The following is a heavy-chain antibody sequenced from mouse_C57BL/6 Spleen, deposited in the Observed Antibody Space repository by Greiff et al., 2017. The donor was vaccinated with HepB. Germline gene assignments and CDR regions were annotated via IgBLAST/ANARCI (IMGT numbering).Heavy chain of an antibody. Sequence: EVQLQQSGAELVRPGASVKLSCTASGFNIKDYYMHWVKQRPEQGLEWIGRIDPEDGDTEYAPKFQGKATMTADTSSNTAYLQLSSLTSEDTAVYYCTGDGYYDLFAYWGQGTLVTVSA. CDR3: TGDGYYDLFAY. CDR2: IDPEDGDT. J-gene: IGHJ3*01. CDR1: GFNIKDYY. D-gene: IGHD2-3*01. V-gene: IGHV14-1*01.